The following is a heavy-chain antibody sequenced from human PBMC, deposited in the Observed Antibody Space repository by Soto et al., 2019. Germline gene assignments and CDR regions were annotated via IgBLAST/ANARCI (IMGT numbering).Heavy chain of an antibody. J-gene: IGHJ4*02. CDR2: ISYDGSNK. CDR3: ARDSSMVVMEPDY. D-gene: IGHD2-21*01. V-gene: IGHV3-30-3*01. CDR1: GFTFSSYA. Sequence: QPGGSLRLSCAASGFTFSSYAMHWVRQAPGKGLERVAVISYDGSNKYYADSVKGRFTISRDNSKNTLYLQMNSLRAEDTAVYYCARDSSMVVMEPDYWGQGTLVTVSS.